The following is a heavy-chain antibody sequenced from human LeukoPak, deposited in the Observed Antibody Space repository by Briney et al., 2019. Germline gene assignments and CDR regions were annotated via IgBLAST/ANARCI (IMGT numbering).Heavy chain of an antibody. CDR2: ISRSGGST. J-gene: IGHJ4*02. Sequence: PGGSLRLSCAASGFTFSSYALSWVRQAPGKGLEWVSAISRSGGSTYYADSVKGRFTISRDNSKNTLYLQMNSLRAEDTAVYYCAKRPGYYYYGSGPIFDYWGQGTLVTVSS. CDR3: AKRPGYYYYGSGPIFDY. CDR1: GFTFSSYA. V-gene: IGHV3-23*01. D-gene: IGHD3-10*01.